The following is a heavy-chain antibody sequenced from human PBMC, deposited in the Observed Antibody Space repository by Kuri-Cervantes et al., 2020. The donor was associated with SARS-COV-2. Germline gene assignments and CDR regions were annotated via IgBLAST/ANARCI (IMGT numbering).Heavy chain of an antibody. J-gene: IGHJ4*02. Sequence: GESLKISCATSGFSFSNYGMHWVRQAPGKGLEWVAVISHDGKNKKCIASGKGRFTISRDNSQNTLYLHMKSLRSEDTAMYYCAKDRVGVQDFWGQGTLVTVSS. CDR2: ISHDGKNK. CDR3: AKDRVGVQDF. D-gene: IGHD2-21*01. CDR1: GFSFSNYG. V-gene: IGHV3-30*18.